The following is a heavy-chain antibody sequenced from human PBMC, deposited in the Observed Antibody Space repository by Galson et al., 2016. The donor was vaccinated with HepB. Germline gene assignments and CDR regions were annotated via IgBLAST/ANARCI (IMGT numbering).Heavy chain of an antibody. CDR1: GFSFNNARMG. V-gene: IGHV2-26*01. CDR2: IFANDKK. D-gene: IGHD2-2*01. Sequence: PALVKPTQTLTLTCTVSGFSFNNARMGVSWIRQPPGKALEWLAHIFANDKKSYSTSLKSRLTISKDTSKSQVVLTVTNMDPVDTATYYCARYCTTTSCNGFPFDYWGQGTLVAVSS. CDR3: ARYCTTTSCNGFPFDY. J-gene: IGHJ4*02.